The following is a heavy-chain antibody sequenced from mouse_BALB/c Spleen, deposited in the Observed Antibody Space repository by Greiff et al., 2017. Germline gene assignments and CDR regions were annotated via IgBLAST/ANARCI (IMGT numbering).Heavy chain of an antibody. CDR1: GFTFTDYY. V-gene: IGHV7-3*02. J-gene: IGHJ4*01. CDR2: IRNKANGYTT. Sequence: EVKLVESGGGLVQPGGSLRLSCATSGFTFTDYYMSWVRQPPGKALEWLGFIRNKANGYTTEYSASVKGRFTISRDNSQSILYLQMNTLRAEDSATYYCVKTYGLYAMDYWGQGTSVTVSS. CDR3: VKTYGLYAMDY.